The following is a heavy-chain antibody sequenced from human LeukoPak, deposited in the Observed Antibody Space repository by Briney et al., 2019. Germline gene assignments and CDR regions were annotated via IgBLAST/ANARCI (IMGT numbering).Heavy chain of an antibody. CDR1: GFTFSSYG. CDR2: IRYDGSNK. V-gene: IGHV3-30*02. Sequence: PGGSLRLSCAASGFTFSSYGMHWVRRAPGKGLEWVAFIRYDGSNKYYADSVKGRFTVSRDNSKNTLYLQMNSLRAEDTAVYYCARESFLGEDIVVVPAAFDYWGQGTLVTVSS. D-gene: IGHD2-2*01. CDR3: ARESFLGEDIVVVPAAFDY. J-gene: IGHJ4*02.